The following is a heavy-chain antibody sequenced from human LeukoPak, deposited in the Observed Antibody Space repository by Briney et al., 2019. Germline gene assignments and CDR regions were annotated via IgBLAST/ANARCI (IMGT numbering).Heavy chain of an antibody. V-gene: IGHV1-8*01. D-gene: IGHD3-9*01. J-gene: IGHJ6*03. CDR2: MNPNSGNT. Sequence: ASVKVSCKASGYTFTSYDINWVRQAAGQGPEWMGWMNPNSGNTGYAQKFRARVTMTTNTSISTAYMDLSSLRSDDTAVYYCVKDVGDILTGYCYYTDVWGKGTTVTISS. CDR3: VKDVGDILTGYCYYTDV. CDR1: GYTFTSYD.